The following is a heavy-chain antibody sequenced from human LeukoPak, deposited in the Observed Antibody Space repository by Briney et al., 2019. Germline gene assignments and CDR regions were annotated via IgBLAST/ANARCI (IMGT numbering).Heavy chain of an antibody. J-gene: IGHJ4*02. D-gene: IGHD3-9*01. V-gene: IGHV4-38-2*02. CDR1: GYSISSGYY. CDR2: IYHSGST. CDR3: ARGSHYDILTGYFDY. Sequence: PSETLSLTCTVSGYSISSGYYWGWIRQPPGKGLEWVGSIYHSGSTYYNPSLKSRVTISVDTSKNQFSLKLSSVTAADTAVYYCARGSHYDILTGYFDYWGQGTLVTVSS.